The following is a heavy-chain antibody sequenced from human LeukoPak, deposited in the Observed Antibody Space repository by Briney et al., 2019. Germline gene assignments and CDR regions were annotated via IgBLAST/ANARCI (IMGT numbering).Heavy chain of an antibody. CDR3: ARDFILFAFDI. CDR2: IKQDGSEK. V-gene: IGHV3-7*01. D-gene: IGHD2/OR15-2a*01. CDR1: GFTFSSYA. J-gene: IGHJ3*02. Sequence: GGSLRLSCAASGFTFSSYAMSWVRQAPGKGLEWVANIKQDGSEKYYVDSVKGRFTISRDNAKNSLYLQMNSLRAEDTAVYYCARDFILFAFDIWGQGTMVTVSS.